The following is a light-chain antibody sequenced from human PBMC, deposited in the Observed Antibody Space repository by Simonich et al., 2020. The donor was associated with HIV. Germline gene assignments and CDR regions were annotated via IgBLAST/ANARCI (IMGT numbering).Light chain of an antibody. CDR2: DAS. CDR1: QGISSA. J-gene: IGKJ1*01. Sequence: AIQLTQSPSSLSASVGDRVTITCRESQGISSALALYQQKPGKAPKLLIYDASSLEIGVPSRFSGSGSGTDFTLTISSLQPEDFATYYCQQYYSTNWTFGQGTKVEIK. V-gene: IGKV1-13*02. CDR3: QQYYSTNWT.